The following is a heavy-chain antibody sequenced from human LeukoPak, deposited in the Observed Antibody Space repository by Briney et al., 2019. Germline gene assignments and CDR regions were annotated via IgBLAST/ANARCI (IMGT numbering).Heavy chain of an antibody. CDR3: AKVLKSDSGSYYGPHAFDI. V-gene: IGHV3-30*02. CDR2: IRYDGSNK. D-gene: IGHD3-10*01. CDR1: GFTFSSYG. Sequence: GGSLRLSCAASGFTFSSYGMHWVRQAPGKGLEWVAFIRYDGSNKYYADSVKGRFTISRDNSKNTLYLQMNSLRAEDTAVYYCAKVLKSDSGSYYGPHAFDIWGQGTMVTVSS. J-gene: IGHJ3*02.